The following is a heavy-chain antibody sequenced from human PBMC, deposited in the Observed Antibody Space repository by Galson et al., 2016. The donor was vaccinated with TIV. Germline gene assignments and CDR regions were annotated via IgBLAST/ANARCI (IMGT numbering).Heavy chain of an antibody. V-gene: IGHV3-48*04. J-gene: IGHJ3*02. CDR1: GLALSSWH. Sequence: SLRLSCAASGLALSSWHMDWVRHAPGEGLEWISFITYTSATILYADSVKSLFTVSRDNAKITLYLQMNSLSAEDTAVYYCESSGWYSLYAFNIWGQGTMVTVSS. CDR2: ITYTSATI. D-gene: IGHD6-19*01. CDR3: ESSGWYSLYAFNI.